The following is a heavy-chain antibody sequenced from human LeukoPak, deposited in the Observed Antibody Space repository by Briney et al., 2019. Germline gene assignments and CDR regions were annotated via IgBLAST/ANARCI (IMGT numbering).Heavy chain of an antibody. D-gene: IGHD3-10*01. CDR2: IYTSGST. CDR1: GGSISSYY. CDR3: ARILWFGELPSNWFDP. J-gene: IGHJ5*02. V-gene: IGHV4-4*07. Sequence: SETLSLTCTVSGGSISSYYWSWIRQPAGKGLECIGRIYTSGSTNYNPSLKSRVTMSIDTSKNQFSLKLSSVTAADTAVYYCARILWFGELPSNWFDPWGQGTLVTVSS.